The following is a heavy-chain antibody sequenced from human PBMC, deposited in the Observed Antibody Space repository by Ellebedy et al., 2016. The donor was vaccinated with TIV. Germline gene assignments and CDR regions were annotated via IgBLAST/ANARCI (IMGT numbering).Heavy chain of an antibody. Sequence: AASVKVSCKASRYTFSSYYLHWVRQAPGQGLEWMGVMNPSGCSTSYPHEFQGWVTMTRDTSISTAYMDLRRLRSHDTAVYYCARGQEDMITFGGVIVNLEYYYGMDVWGQGTTVTVSS. CDR3: ARGQEDMITFGGVIVNLEYYYGMDV. CDR2: MNPSGCST. V-gene: IGHV1-46*01. CDR1: RYTFSSYY. J-gene: IGHJ6*02. D-gene: IGHD3-16*02.